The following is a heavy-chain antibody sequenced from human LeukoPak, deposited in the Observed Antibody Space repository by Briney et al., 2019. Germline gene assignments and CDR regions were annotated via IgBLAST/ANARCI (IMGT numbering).Heavy chain of an antibody. J-gene: IGHJ6*03. CDR2: ITWNGGST. Sequence: GGSLRLSCTASGLPFSTSGFNWVPQAPGKGLEWVSGITWNGGSTGYADSVKGRFPLPRDTAKSSLYLQMNSLRAEDTALYYCARLFSSLYRPGYYYYYMDVWGKGTTVTVSS. V-gene: IGHV3-20*04. CDR1: GLPFSTSG. D-gene: IGHD6-13*01. CDR3: ARLFSSLYRPGYYYYYMDV.